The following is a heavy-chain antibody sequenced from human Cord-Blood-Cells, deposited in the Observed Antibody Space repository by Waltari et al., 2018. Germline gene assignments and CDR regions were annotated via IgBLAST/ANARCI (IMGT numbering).Heavy chain of an antibody. D-gene: IGHD3-10*01. Sequence: QVQLVQSGAAVKKPGASVKVSCKASGYPFTGYYMHWVRQAPGQGLEWMGWINPNSGGTNDAQKFQGWVTMTRDTSISTAYMELSRLRSDDTAVYYCARVRWGVWYFDLWGRGTLVTVSS. J-gene: IGHJ2*01. CDR3: ARVRWGVWYFDL. V-gene: IGHV1-2*04. CDR2: INPNSGGT. CDR1: GYPFTGYY.